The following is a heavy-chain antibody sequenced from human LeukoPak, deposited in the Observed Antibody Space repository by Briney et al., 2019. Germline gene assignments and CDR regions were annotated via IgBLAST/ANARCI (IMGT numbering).Heavy chain of an antibody. CDR1: GYTFTSYG. CDR2: ISAYNGNT. CDR3: ARDHRFLEWLLHNNWFDP. J-gene: IGHJ5*02. Sequence: ASVQVSCQASGYTFTSYGISWVRQAPGQGLEWMGWISAYNGNTNYAQKLQGRVTMTTDTSTSTAYMELRSLRSDDTAVYYCARDHRFLEWLLHNNWFDPWGQGTLVTVSS. V-gene: IGHV1-18*01. D-gene: IGHD3-3*01.